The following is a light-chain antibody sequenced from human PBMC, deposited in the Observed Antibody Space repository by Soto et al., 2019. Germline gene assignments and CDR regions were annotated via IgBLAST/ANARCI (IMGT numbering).Light chain of an antibody. CDR1: SSDVGGSDY. CDR2: DVS. V-gene: IGLV2-14*01. Sequence: QSALTQPASVSGSLGQATTISCTGTSSDVGGSDYVSWYQQHPGKAPKLMIYDVSDRPSGVSNRFSGSKSGNTASLSISGLQAEDEADYYCSSYTTSNTPVVFGGGTKLTVL. CDR3: SSYTTSNTPVV. J-gene: IGLJ2*01.